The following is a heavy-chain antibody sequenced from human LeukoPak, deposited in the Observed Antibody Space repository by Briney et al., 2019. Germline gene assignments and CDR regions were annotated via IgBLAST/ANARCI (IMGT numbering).Heavy chain of an antibody. D-gene: IGHD5-24*01. J-gene: IGHJ6*02. Sequence: SETLSLTCAVYGGPFSGYYWSWIRQPPGKGLEWIGEINHSGSTSYNPSLKSRVTISVDTSKNQFSLKLSSVTAADTAVYYCASRRLGADGYNTSYYYVMDVWGQGTTVTVSS. CDR3: ASRRLGADGYNTSYYYVMDV. V-gene: IGHV4-34*01. CDR1: GGPFSGYY. CDR2: INHSGST.